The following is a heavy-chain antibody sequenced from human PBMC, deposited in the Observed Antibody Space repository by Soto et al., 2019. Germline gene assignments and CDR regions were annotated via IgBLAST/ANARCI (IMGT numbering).Heavy chain of an antibody. CDR1: GFTFSSYW. V-gene: IGHV3-7*04. D-gene: IGHD6-19*01. CDR3: ARVAVATHPHHGCAFDI. J-gene: IGHJ3*02. Sequence: GGSLRLSCAASGFTFSSYWMSWVRQAPGKGLEWVANIKQDGSEKYYVDSVKGRFTISRDNTKNSLYLQMNSLRAEDTAVYYCARVAVATHPHHGCAFDIWGQGTMVTVSS. CDR2: IKQDGSEK.